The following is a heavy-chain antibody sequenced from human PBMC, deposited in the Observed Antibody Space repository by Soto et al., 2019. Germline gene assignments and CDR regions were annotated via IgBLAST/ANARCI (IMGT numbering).Heavy chain of an antibody. V-gene: IGHV1-69*12. CDR1: GGTFSNCT. Sequence: QVHLVQSGAEVKKPGSSVKVSCKASGGTFSNCTINWVRQAPGQGLEWMGGIIPIFGTANYPQRFQGRVTIAADESTSGAYMGLSSLKSEDTAVYYCARSSGYLTAYFDYWGQGALVTVSS. J-gene: IGHJ4*02. D-gene: IGHD3-22*01. CDR3: ARSSGYLTAYFDY. CDR2: IIPIFGTA.